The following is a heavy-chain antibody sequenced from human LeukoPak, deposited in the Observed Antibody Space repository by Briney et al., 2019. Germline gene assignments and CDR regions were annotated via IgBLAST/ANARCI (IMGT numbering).Heavy chain of an antibody. D-gene: IGHD6-6*01. V-gene: IGHV4-34*01. CDR1: GGSFSGYY. Sequence: SEILSLTCAVHGGSFSGYYWSWIRQPPGKGLEWIGEINHSGSTNYNPSLKSRVTISVDTSKNQFSLKLSSVTAADTAVYYCARGSSPARFDPWGQGTLVTVSS. CDR2: INHSGST. J-gene: IGHJ5*02. CDR3: ARGSSPARFDP.